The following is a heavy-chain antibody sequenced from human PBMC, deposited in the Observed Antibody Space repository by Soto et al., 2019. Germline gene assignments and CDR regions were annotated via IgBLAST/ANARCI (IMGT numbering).Heavy chain of an antibody. Sequence: ASVKVSCKASGYTFTSYYMHWVRQAPGQGLEWMGKINPSGGSASYAQKIQGRVTMTRDTSTSTVYMELSSLRSEDTAVYYCAKDHQWITINDAFDIWGQGTMVTVSS. CDR1: GYTFTSYY. V-gene: IGHV1-46*01. J-gene: IGHJ3*02. CDR3: AKDHQWITINDAFDI. D-gene: IGHD5-12*01. CDR2: INPSGGSA.